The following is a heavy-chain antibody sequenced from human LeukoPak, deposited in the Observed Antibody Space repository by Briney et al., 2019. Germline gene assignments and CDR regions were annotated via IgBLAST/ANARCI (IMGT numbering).Heavy chain of an antibody. CDR1: GFTFSSSA. J-gene: IGHJ4*02. D-gene: IGHD3-9*01. CDR2: ISSSGSTI. Sequence: GGSLRLSCAASGFTFSSSAMNWVRQAPGKGLEWVSYISSSGSTIYYADSVKGRFTISRDNAKNSLYLQMNSLRAEDTAVYYCARAFYDFLTGYPAYFDYWGQGTLVTVSS. V-gene: IGHV3-48*03. CDR3: ARAFYDFLTGYPAYFDY.